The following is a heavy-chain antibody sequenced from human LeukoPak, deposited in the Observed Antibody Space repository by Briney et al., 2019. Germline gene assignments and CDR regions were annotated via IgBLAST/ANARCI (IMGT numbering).Heavy chain of an antibody. J-gene: IGHJ4*02. CDR2: INSDGSST. V-gene: IGHV3-74*01. D-gene: IGHD3-10*01. CDR3: VRRSTFYSDSGSYPHFDS. Sequence: PGGSLRLSCAASGFTLSGYWMHWIRQVPGKGLVWVSDINSDGSSTSYANSVKGRFTISRDNAKNKVYLQMTNLRAEDTAVYYCVRRSTFYSDSGSYPHFDSWGRGTLVTVSS. CDR1: GFTLSGYW.